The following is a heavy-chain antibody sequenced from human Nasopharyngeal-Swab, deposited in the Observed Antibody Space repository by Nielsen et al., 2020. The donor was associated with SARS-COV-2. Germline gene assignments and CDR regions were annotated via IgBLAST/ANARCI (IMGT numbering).Heavy chain of an antibody. V-gene: IGHV6-1*01. CDR2: TYYRSKWYN. J-gene: IGHJ6*03. CDR3: ARARGAYGDYYYYYTDV. Sequence: SETLSLTCAISGDSVSSSSAAWNWIRQSPSRGLEWLGRTYYRSKWYNDYAVSVKSRITINPDTSKNHFSLHLNSVTPEDTAVYYCARARGAYGDYYYYYTDVWGKGTTVTVSS. CDR1: GDSVSSSSAA. D-gene: IGHD4-17*01.